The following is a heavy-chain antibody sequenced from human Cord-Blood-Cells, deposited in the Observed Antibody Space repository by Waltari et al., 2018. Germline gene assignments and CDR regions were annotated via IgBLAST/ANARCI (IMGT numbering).Heavy chain of an antibody. J-gene: IGHJ5*02. CDR3: ARVGNCSSTSCYMRGWFDP. CDR2: IIPIFGTA. CDR1: GGTFSRYA. D-gene: IGHD2-2*02. V-gene: IGHV1-69*01. Sequence: QVQLVQSGDEVKKPGSSVKVSCKASGGTFSRYAITWLRQAPGHGLEWMGGIIPIFGTANYAQKFQGRVTITADESTSTAYMELSSRRSEDTAVYYCARVGNCSSTSCYMRGWFDPWGQGTLVTVSS.